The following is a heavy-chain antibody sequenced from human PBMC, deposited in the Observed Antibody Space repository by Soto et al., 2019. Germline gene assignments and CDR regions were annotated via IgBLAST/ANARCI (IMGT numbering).Heavy chain of an antibody. CDR3: ASQGIAAAGGGVDP. Sequence: QVQLVQSGAEVKKPGYSVKVSCKASGGTFSSYAISWVRQAPGQGLEWMGGIIPIFGTANYAQKFQGRVTITADKSTSTAYMELSSLRSEDTAVYYCASQGIAAAGGGVDPWGQGTLVTVSS. CDR1: GGTFSSYA. V-gene: IGHV1-69*06. D-gene: IGHD6-13*01. CDR2: IIPIFGTA. J-gene: IGHJ5*02.